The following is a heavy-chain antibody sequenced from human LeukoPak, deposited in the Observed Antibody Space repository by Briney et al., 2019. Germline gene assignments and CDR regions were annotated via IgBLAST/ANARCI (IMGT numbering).Heavy chain of an antibody. CDR2: INPNSGGT. CDR1: GYTFTGYY. V-gene: IGHV1-2*02. J-gene: IGHJ6*03. Sequence: GASVKVSCKASGYTFTGYYMHWVRQAPGQGLEWMGWINPNSGGTNYAQKFQGRVTMTRDTSISTAYMELSRLRSDDTAVYYCARDSDIVVVPEGPRYYYMDVWGKGTTVTVSS. CDR3: ARDSDIVVVPEGPRYYYMDV. D-gene: IGHD2-2*01.